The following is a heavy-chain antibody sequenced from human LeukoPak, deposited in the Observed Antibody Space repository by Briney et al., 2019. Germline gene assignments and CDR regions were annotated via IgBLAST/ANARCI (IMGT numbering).Heavy chain of an antibody. CDR1: GFTFSSYG. CDR3: AKALQEPDRDYDY. Sequence: GGSLRLSCAASGFTFSSYGMHWVRQAPGKGLEWVAFIRYDGSNKYYADCVKGRLTIYRDKSKNKLYVKINRQRAEDTAVYYCAKALQEPDRDYDYWGQGTLVTVSS. CDR2: IRYDGSNK. D-gene: IGHD1-14*01. J-gene: IGHJ4*02. V-gene: IGHV3-30*02.